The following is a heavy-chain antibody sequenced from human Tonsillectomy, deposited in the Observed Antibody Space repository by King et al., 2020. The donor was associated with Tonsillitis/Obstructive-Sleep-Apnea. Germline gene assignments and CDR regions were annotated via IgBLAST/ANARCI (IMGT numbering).Heavy chain of an antibody. CDR2: IRSKAYGGTT. J-gene: IGHJ5*02. Sequence: VQLVESGGGLVQPGRSLRLSCTASGFTFGDYAMSWVRQAPGKGLEWVGFIRSKAYGGTTEYAASVKGRFTSSRDDSKSIAYLQMNRLKTEDTAVYYCTRVAYYYDSSGYEGWFDPWGQGTLVTVSS. V-gene: IGHV3-49*04. CDR3: TRVAYYYDSSGYEGWFDP. CDR1: GFTFGDYA. D-gene: IGHD3-22*01.